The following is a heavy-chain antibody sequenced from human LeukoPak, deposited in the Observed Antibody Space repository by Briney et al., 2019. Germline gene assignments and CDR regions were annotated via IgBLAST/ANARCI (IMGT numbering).Heavy chain of an antibody. D-gene: IGHD1-14*01. J-gene: IGHJ4*02. CDR2: INPNSGVT. CDR3: ARVRPDGDKMFYFDN. CDR1: GYSFTGYY. Sequence: ASVKVSCKASGYSFTGYYIHWMRQAPGRGLEWMGRINPNSGVTRCAQQFQGRVTMTRDTSITTTYMELSSLRSDDTAVYYCARVRPDGDKMFYFDNWGQGTLVTVSS. V-gene: IGHV1-2*06.